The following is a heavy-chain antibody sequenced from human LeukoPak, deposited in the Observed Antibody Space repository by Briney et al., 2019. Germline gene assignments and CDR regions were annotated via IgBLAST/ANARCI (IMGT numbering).Heavy chain of an antibody. CDR2: ISGGGGTT. CDR3: AREGYSYSSSWS. J-gene: IGHJ4*02. V-gene: IGHV3-66*01. CDR1: GFTVSSNY. D-gene: IGHD6-13*01. Sequence: PGGSLRLSCAASGFTVSSNYMSWVRQAPGKGLEWVSSISGGGGTTYYADSVKGRFTISRDNSKNTLYLQMNSLRAEDTAVYYCAREGYSYSSSWSWGQGTLVTVSS.